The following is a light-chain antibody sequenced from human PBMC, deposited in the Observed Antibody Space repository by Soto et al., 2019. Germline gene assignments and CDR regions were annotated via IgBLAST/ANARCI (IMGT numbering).Light chain of an antibody. CDR2: EVS. Sequence: QSALTQPASVSGSPGQSITISCTGTSSNVGSYNFVSWYRQYPGKAPKLIIYEVSQRPATFFNRYSGSKSGNTASLTVSGLQSDDEADYYCCSYAGNNSLVFGGGTKVTVL. J-gene: IGLJ3*02. CDR3: CSYAGNNSLV. CDR1: SSNVGSYNF. V-gene: IGLV2-23*02.